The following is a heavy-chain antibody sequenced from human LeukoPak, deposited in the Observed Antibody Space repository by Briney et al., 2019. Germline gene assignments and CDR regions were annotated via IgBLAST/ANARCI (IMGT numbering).Heavy chain of an antibody. J-gene: IGHJ4*02. CDR3: ARDGAGTTSELFDY. CDR1: GFTLSTYA. Sequence: GGSLRLSCAASGFTLSTYAMNWVRQAPGKGLEWVSGIGGSGDSTYYADSVKGRFTISRDNSKSTLYLQMNSLRAEDTAVYYCARDGAGTTSELFDYWGQGTLVTVSS. V-gene: IGHV3-23*01. CDR2: IGGSGDST. D-gene: IGHD1-7*01.